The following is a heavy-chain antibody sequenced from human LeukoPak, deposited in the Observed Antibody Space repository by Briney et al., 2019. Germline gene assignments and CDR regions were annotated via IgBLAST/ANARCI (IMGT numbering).Heavy chain of an antibody. CDR3: ARVSVVPV. CDR1: GGSISSGDYY. Sequence: SQTLSLTCTVSGGSISSGDYYWCWIRQPPGKGLEWIGYIYYSGGTYYNPSLKSRVTISVDTSKNQFSLKLSSVTAADTAVHYCARVSVVPVWGQGTLVTVSS. D-gene: IGHD4-23*01. J-gene: IGHJ4*02. CDR2: IYYSGGT. V-gene: IGHV4-30-4*01.